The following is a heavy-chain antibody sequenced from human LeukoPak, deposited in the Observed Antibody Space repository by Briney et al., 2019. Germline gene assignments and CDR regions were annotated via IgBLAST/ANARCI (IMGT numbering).Heavy chain of an antibody. J-gene: IGHJ4*02. Sequence: SETLSLTCAVYGGSFSGYYWSWIRQPPGKGLEWIGRIYTSGSTNYNPSLKSRVTMSVDTSKNQFSLKLSSVTAADTAVYYCATLYYYDSSGNYYFDYWGQGTLVTVSS. CDR3: ATLYYYDSSGNYYFDY. V-gene: IGHV4-59*10. D-gene: IGHD3-22*01. CDR2: IYTSGST. CDR1: GGSFSGYY.